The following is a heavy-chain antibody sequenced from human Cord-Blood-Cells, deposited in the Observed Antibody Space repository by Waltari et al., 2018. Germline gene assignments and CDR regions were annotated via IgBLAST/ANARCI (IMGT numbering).Heavy chain of an antibody. J-gene: IGHJ4*02. CDR2: IYYSGST. Sequence: QLQLQESGPGLVKPSETLSLTCTVSGGSIRSSSYHWGWIRQPPGKGLEWLGSIYYSGSTYYNPSLKSRVTISVDTSKNQFSLKLSSVTAADTAVYYCARFSGSFDYWGQGTLVTVSS. CDR3: ARFSGSFDY. V-gene: IGHV4-39*01. D-gene: IGHD1-26*01. CDR1: GGSIRSSSYH.